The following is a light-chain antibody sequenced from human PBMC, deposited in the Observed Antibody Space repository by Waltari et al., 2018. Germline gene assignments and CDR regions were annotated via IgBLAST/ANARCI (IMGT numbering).Light chain of an antibody. CDR1: SSDVGSYPV. CDR3: CSYADSSTYV. J-gene: IGLJ1*01. V-gene: IGLV2-23*02. Sequence: QSALTQHASVSGSPGQSITISCTGTSSDVGSYPVVSWYQQHPAKAPSLMLYEVSKRPSGVSNLVSASQSRTTASLTSSGLQAEDDADYYCCSYADSSTYVFGTENKVTAL. CDR2: EVS.